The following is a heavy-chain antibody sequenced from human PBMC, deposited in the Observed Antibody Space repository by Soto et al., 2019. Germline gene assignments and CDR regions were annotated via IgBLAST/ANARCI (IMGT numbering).Heavy chain of an antibody. CDR2: ISSSSSYI. CDR1: GFTFDDYA. V-gene: IGHV3-21*01. D-gene: IGHD3-3*01. J-gene: IGHJ4*02. Sequence: GGSLRLSCAASGFTFDDYAMHWVRQAPGKGLEWVSSISSSSSYIYYADSVKGRFTISRDNAKNSLYLQMNSLRAEDTAVYYCARGYDFWSGYPPYYFDYWGQGTLVTVSS. CDR3: ARGYDFWSGYPPYYFDY.